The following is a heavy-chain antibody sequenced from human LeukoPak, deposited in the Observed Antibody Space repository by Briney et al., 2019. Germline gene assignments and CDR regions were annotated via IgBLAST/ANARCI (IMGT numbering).Heavy chain of an antibody. CDR2: ISAYNGNT. CDR3: ARDCGDYDFWSGYYWIGYYYYGMDV. V-gene: IGHV1-18*01. Sequence: ASVKVSCKASGYTFTSFAISWVRQAPGQGLEWMGWISAYNGNTNYAQKLQGRVTMTTDTSTSTAYMELRSLRSDDTAVYYCARDCGDYDFWSGYYWIGYYYYGMDVWGQGTTVTVSS. J-gene: IGHJ6*02. CDR1: GYTFTSFA. D-gene: IGHD3-3*01.